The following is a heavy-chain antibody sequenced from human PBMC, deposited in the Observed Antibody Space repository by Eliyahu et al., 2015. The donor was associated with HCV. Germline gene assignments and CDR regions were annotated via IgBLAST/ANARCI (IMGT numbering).Heavy chain of an antibody. CDR3: AKDHYGDYGGLFDY. J-gene: IGHJ4*02. V-gene: IGHV3-23*01. Sequence: EVQLLESGGGLVQPGGSLRLSXXASGFTFSSYAMXWVRQAPGKGLEWVSVISGSGGSTYYADSVKGRFTMSRDNSKNTLYLQVNSLRAEDTAVYYCAKDHYGDYGGLFDYWGQGTLVTVSS. CDR1: GFTFSSYA. CDR2: ISGSGGST. D-gene: IGHD4-17*01.